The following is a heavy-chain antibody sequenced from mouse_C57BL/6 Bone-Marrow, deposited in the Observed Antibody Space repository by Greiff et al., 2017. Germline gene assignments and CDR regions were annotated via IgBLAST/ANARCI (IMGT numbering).Heavy chain of an antibody. CDR3: ARRRVYYYGSPWFAY. Sequence: QVQLQQSGPELVKPGASVKLSCKASGYTFTSYDINWVKQRPGQGLEWIGWIYPRDGSTKYHEKFKGKATLTVATSSSTAYMELHSLTSEDSAVYFCARRRVYYYGSPWFAYWGQGTLVTVSA. CDR2: IYPRDGST. V-gene: IGHV1-85*01. D-gene: IGHD1-1*01. J-gene: IGHJ3*01. CDR1: GYTFTSYD.